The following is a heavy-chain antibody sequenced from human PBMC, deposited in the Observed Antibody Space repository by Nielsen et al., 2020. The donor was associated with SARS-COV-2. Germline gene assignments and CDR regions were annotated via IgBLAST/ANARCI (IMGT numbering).Heavy chain of an antibody. J-gene: IGHJ6*03. D-gene: IGHD3-10*01. Sequence: GESLKISCAASGFTFSDYYMSWIRQAPGKGLEWVSYISSSSYTNYADSVKSRFTISRDNAKNSLYLQMNSLRAEDTAVYYCARDQMVRGVTTTSYMDVWGKGTTVTVSS. CDR3: ARDQMVRGVTTTSYMDV. CDR1: GFTFSDYY. CDR2: ISSSSYT. V-gene: IGHV3-11*06.